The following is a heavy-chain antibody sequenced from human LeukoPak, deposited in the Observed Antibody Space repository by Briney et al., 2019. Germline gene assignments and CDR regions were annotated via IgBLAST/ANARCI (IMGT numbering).Heavy chain of an antibody. CDR1: GFSFGDDA. CDR3: SRGLHDYGDSNYYFDQ. Sequence: GRSPRLSCTASGFSFGDDAWSWFRQAPGRGLEFVSFIRKKGYGETTDYAASVRGRFTISRDDAKSTAYLQMNSLEIEDTALYYCSRGLHDYGDSNYYFDQWGRGTQVTVSS. CDR2: IRKKGYGETT. D-gene: IGHD4-17*01. J-gene: IGHJ4*02. V-gene: IGHV3-49*03.